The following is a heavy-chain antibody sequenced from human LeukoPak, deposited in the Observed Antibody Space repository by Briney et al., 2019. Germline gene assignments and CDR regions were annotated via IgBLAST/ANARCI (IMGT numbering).Heavy chain of an antibody. V-gene: IGHV1-2*02. CDR1: GYTFTVYY. CDR3: ARAHFWSGYTPLDV. D-gene: IGHD3-3*02. Sequence: ASVKVSCKTSGYTFTVYYLHWMRQAPGQGPEWMGWINPNSGVTNYAQRFLGRVTMTRDTSISTTYMELSRLRSDDTAVYYCARAHFWSGYTPLDVWGQGTTVTVSS. CDR2: INPNSGVT. J-gene: IGHJ6*02.